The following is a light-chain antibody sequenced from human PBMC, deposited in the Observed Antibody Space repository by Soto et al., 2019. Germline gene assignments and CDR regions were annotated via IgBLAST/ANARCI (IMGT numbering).Light chain of an antibody. CDR2: DVN. J-gene: IGLJ2*01. V-gene: IGLV2-14*03. Sequence: QSALTQPPSVSGSPGQSITISCTGTRSDIGAYNFVSWYQQHPGEVPKLILYDVNVRPSGVSNRFSGSKSGNTASLTISGLQAEDEADYYCTSWTTSTTMIFGGGTKVTVL. CDR3: TSWTTSTTMI. CDR1: RSDIGAYNF.